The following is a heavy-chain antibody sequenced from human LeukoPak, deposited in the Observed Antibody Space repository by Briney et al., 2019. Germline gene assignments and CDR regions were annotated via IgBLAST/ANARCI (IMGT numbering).Heavy chain of an antibody. V-gene: IGHV3-48*01. D-gene: IGHD6-13*01. J-gene: IGHJ4*02. CDR3: ARDYHSSSWDNGY. CDR2: ISPSSSTI. Sequence: GGSLRLSCAASGFTFSTYSMNWVRQAPGKGLEWVSYISPSSSTIYYADSVKGRFTISRDNDKNSLYLQMNSLRAEDTAVYYCARDYHSSSWDNGYWGQGTLVTVSS. CDR1: GFTFSTYS.